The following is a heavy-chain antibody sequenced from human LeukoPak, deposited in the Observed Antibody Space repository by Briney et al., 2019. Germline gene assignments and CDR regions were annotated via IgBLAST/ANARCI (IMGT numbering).Heavy chain of an antibody. V-gene: IGHV3-30-3*01. CDR1: GFTFSSYA. J-gene: IGHJ4*02. D-gene: IGHD2-15*01. CDR2: ISHDGSNE. CDR3: ARDREILGYCSGGTCYSNGYGY. Sequence: GGSPRLSCAASGFTFSSYAMNWVRQAPGKGLEWVAVISHDGSNEYYADSVKGRFTISRDNSKNTLYLQMNSLRAEDTAVYYCARDREILGYCSGGTCYSNGYGYWGQGTLVTVSS.